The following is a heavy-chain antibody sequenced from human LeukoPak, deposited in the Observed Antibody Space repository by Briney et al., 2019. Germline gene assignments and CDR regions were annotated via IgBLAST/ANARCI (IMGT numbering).Heavy chain of an antibody. J-gene: IGHJ4*02. CDR1: GVSITSGSFY. D-gene: IGHD3-16*01. V-gene: IGHV4-61*02. CDR2: VHSSGDI. CDR3: ARGASPKDAVFFDY. Sequence: PAQTLSLTCSVSGVSITSGSFYWGWIQQSAGKGLEWIGRVHSSGDIYHNAAFRSRAAVSGDASKNQFSLQLNSVTAADTAVYYCARGASPKDAVFFDYWGQGALITVSS.